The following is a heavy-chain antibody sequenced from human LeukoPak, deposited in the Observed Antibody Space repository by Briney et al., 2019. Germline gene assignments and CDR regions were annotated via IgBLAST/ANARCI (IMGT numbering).Heavy chain of an antibody. Sequence: GGSLRLSCAASGFTFSSYSMNWVRQAPGKGLEWVSSISSSSSYIYYADSVKGRFTISRDNAKNSLYLQMNSLRAEDTAVYYCARIAEGIAVAGTRCYYYYMDVWGKGTTVTVSS. J-gene: IGHJ6*03. CDR3: ARIAEGIAVAGTRCYYYYMDV. D-gene: IGHD6-19*01. V-gene: IGHV3-21*01. CDR2: ISSSSSYI. CDR1: GFTFSSYS.